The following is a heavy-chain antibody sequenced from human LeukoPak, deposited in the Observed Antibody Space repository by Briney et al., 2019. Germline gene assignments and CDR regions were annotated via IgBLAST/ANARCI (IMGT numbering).Heavy chain of an antibody. CDR3: ARVRTENGKYFDY. Sequence: SETLSLTCIVSGGSISSYYWSWIRQPPGKGLEWIGYIYYSGSTNYNPSLKSRVTISVDTSKNQFSLKLSSVTAADTAVYYCARVRTENGKYFDYWGQGTLVTVSS. J-gene: IGHJ4*02. V-gene: IGHV4-59*01. CDR2: IYYSGST. CDR1: GGSISSYY. D-gene: IGHD1-14*01.